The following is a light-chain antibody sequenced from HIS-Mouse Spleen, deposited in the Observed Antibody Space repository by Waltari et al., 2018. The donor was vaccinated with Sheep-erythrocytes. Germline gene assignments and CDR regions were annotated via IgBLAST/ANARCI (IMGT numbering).Light chain of an antibody. V-gene: IGLV2-11*01. CDR2: DVS. J-gene: IGLJ1*01. CDR3: CSYAGSYNHV. Sequence: QSALTQPRSVSGPPGQSVTISCTGTISDVGGYNYVSWYQQHPGKAPKLMIDDVSKRPSGVPDRFSGSKSGNTASLTISGLQAEDEADYYCCSYAGSYNHVFATGTKVTVL. CDR1: ISDVGGYNY.